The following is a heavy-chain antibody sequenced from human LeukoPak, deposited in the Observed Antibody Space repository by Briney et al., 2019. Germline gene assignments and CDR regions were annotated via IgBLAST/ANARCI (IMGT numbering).Heavy chain of an antibody. CDR3: ARDRGGEESRIVGATDFDY. D-gene: IGHD1-26*01. Sequence: GGSLRLSCAASGFSFSSYSMNWVRQVPGKGLEGVSSISSSSSYIYYADSVKGRFTISRDNAKNSLYLQMNSLRAEDTAVYYCARDRGGEESRIVGATDFDYWRQAPLVTVSS. V-gene: IGHV3-21*01. J-gene: IGHJ4*02. CDR2: ISSSSSYI. CDR1: GFSFSSYS.